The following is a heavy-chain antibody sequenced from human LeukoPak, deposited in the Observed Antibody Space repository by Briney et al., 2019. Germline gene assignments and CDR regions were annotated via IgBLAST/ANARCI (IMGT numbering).Heavy chain of an antibody. J-gene: IGHJ6*02. Sequence: GGSLRLSCAASGFTFSSYWMSWVRQAPGKGLEWVANIKQDGSEKYYVDSVKGRFTISRDNAKNSLYLQMNSLRAEDTAVYYCATDFIEYCSSTSCYADYYYGMDVWGQGTTVTVSS. CDR3: ATDFIEYCSSTSCYADYYYGMDV. CDR2: IKQDGSEK. V-gene: IGHV3-7*04. D-gene: IGHD2-2*01. CDR1: GFTFSSYW.